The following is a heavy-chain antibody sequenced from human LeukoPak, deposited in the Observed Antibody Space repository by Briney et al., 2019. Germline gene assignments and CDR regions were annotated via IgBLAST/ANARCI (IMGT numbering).Heavy chain of an antibody. V-gene: IGHV1-69*13. J-gene: IGHJ4*02. CDR3: ERVGNTLRYCSRTSCYPIFDY. CDR2: IIPIFGTT. CDR1: GGTFSSYA. Sequence: GASVKVSCKASGGTFSSYASNWVRQAPGQGLEWMGGIIPIFGTTNYAQKFQGRVTITADESTSTAYMELSSLRSEDTAVYYCERVGNTLRYCSRTSCYPIFDYWGQGTLVTVSS. D-gene: IGHD2-2*01.